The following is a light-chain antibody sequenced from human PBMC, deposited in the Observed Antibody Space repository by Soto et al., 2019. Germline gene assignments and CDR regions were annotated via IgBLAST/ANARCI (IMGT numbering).Light chain of an antibody. V-gene: IGKV1-39*01. CDR1: QTISTY. J-gene: IGKJ4*01. Sequence: DIQMTQSPSSLSASVGDRVTITCRSSQTISTYLHWFQQKPGKAPNLLIYAASSLQSGVPSRFSGSGSGTDFTLTISSLQPEDFGTYYCQQTYSFPLTFGGGTKVDIK. CDR3: QQTYSFPLT. CDR2: AAS.